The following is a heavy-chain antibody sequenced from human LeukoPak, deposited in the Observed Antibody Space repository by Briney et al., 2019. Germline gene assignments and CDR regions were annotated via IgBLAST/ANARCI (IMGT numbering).Heavy chain of an antibody. D-gene: IGHD2-2*01. J-gene: IGHJ4*02. CDR1: GGSISSGGYY. Sequence: ASQTLSLTCTVSGGSISSGGYYWSWIRQPPGKGLEWIGYIYNSESTYSNPSLKSRVTISIDMSKNQFSLKLSSVTVADTAVYYCATVSNQLLKGGDYWGQGALVTVSS. CDR3: ATVSNQLLKGGDY. V-gene: IGHV4-30-2*01. CDR2: IYNSEST.